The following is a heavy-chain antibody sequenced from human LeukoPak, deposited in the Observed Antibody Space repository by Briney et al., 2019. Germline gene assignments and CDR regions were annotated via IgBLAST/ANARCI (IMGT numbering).Heavy chain of an antibody. V-gene: IGHV4-59*01. CDR1: GGSISSYY. D-gene: IGHD4-11*01. CDR3: ASHYSDYLNSWFDP. Sequence: SETLSLTCTVSGGSISSYYWSWIRQPPGKGLEWIGYIYYSGSTNYNPSLKSRVTISVDTSKNQFSLKLSSVTAADTAVYYCASHYSDYLNSWFDPWGQGTLVTVSS. J-gene: IGHJ5*02. CDR2: IYYSGST.